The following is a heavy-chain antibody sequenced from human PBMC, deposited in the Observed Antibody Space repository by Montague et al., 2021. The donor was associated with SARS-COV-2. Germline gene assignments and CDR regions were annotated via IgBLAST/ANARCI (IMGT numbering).Heavy chain of an antibody. CDR1: RGSLHIFS. V-gene: IGHV4-34*01. CDR2: IDHSGNT. CDR3: ASHFVWQQLST. D-gene: IGHD6-13*01. Sequence: SETLSLTCAVYRGSLHIFSWGWIRQSPGKGLEWIGEIDHSGNTNYNPSLKSRVTISVDTSKNQFSLNLTSVTAADTAMYYCASHFVWQQLSTWGQGTLVSVSS. J-gene: IGHJ4*02.